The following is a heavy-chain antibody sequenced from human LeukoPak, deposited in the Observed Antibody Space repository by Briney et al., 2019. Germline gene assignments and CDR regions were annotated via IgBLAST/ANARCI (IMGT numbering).Heavy chain of an antibody. V-gene: IGHV4-61*02. Sequence: SQTLSLTCTVSGGSISSGSYYWSWIRQPAGKGLEWIGRIYTSGSTNYYPSLKSRVTISVDTSKNQFSLKLSSVTAADTAVYYCARGYDSSGYYYDNWFDPWGQGTLVTVSS. CDR1: GGSISSGSYY. J-gene: IGHJ5*02. D-gene: IGHD3-22*01. CDR2: IYTSGST. CDR3: ARGYDSSGYYYDNWFDP.